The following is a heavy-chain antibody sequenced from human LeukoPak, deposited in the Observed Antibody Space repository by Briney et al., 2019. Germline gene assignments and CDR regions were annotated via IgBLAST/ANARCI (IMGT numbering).Heavy chain of an antibody. CDR2: IYYSGST. D-gene: IGHD6-19*01. CDR3: ARDSSGWLPFFDY. V-gene: IGHV4-59*01. Sequence: KPSETLSLTCTVSGGSISSYYWSWIRQPPGKGLEWIGYIYYSGSTNYNPSLKSRVTISVDTSKNQFSLKLSSVTAADTAVYYCARDSSGWLPFFDYWGQGTLVTVSS. CDR1: GGSISSYY. J-gene: IGHJ4*02.